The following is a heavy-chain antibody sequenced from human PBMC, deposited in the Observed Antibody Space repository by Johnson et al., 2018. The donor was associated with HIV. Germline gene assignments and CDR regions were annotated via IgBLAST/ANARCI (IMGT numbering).Heavy chain of an antibody. CDR1: GFTFSNYG. V-gene: IGHV3-30*18. CDR3: AKSAASEGGDDAFDL. J-gene: IGHJ3*01. D-gene: IGHD3-10*01. Sequence: VQLVESGGGVVQPGRSLRLSCAASGFTFSNYGMHWVRQAPGKGLEWVAVISYDGSNKYYADSVKGRFTISRDNSKNMLYVQMNSLRAEDTAVYYCAKSAASEGGDDAFDLWGQGTMVTVSS. CDR2: ISYDGSNK.